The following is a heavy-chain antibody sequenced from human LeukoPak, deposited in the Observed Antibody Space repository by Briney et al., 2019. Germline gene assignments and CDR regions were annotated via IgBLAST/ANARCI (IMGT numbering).Heavy chain of an antibody. CDR1: GFTFSSYA. D-gene: IGHD3-22*01. CDR2: ISGSGGST. Sequence: GGSLRLSCAASGFTFSSYAMSWVRQAPGKGLEWVSAISGSGGSTYYADSEKGRFTISRDNSKNTLYLQMSSLRAEDTAVYYCAKDQTMIVAFDYWGQGTLVTVSS. V-gene: IGHV3-23*01. CDR3: AKDQTMIVAFDY. J-gene: IGHJ4*02.